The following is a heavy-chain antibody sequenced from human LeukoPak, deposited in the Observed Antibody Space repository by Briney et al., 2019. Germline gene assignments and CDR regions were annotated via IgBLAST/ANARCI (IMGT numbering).Heavy chain of an antibody. V-gene: IGHV1-69*06. CDR2: IIPIFGTA. CDR1: GGTFSSYA. Sequence: SVKVSCKASGGTFSSYAISWVRQAPGQGLEWMGGIIPIFGTANYAQKFQGRVTITADKSTSTAYMELSSLRSEDTAVYYCASTSPIQLWPNDWFDPWGQGTLVTVSS. D-gene: IGHD5-18*01. J-gene: IGHJ5*02. CDR3: ASTSPIQLWPNDWFDP.